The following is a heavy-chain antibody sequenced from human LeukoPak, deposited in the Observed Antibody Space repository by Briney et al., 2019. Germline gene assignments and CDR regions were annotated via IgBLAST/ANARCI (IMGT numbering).Heavy chain of an antibody. J-gene: IGHJ3*02. V-gene: IGHV1-46*01. CDR2: INPSGGST. CDR1: GYTFTSYY. CDR3: ARGGYYYDSSGYPRDAFDI. D-gene: IGHD3-22*01. Sequence: PWASVKVSCEAAGYTFTSYYMHWVRQAPGQGLEWMGIINPSGGSTSYAQKFQGRVTMTRDMSTSTVYMELSSLRSEDTAVYYCARGGYYYDSSGYPRDAFDIWGQGTMVTVSS.